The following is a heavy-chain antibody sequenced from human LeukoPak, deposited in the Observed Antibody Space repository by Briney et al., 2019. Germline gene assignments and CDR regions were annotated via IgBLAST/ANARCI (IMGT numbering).Heavy chain of an antibody. CDR1: GFTFSDYY. D-gene: IGHD6-19*01. J-gene: IGHJ4*02. CDR3: AKDQEQWLPTLGGFDY. CDR2: ISGSGGST. V-gene: IGHV3-23*01. Sequence: GGSLRLSCAASGFTFSDYYMSWIRQAPGKGLEWVSAISGSGGSTYYADSVKGRFTISRDNSKNTLYLQMNSLRAEVTAVYYCAKDQEQWLPTLGGFDYWGQGTLVTVSS.